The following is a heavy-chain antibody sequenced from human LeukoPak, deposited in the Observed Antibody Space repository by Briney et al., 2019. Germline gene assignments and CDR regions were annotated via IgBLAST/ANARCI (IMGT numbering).Heavy chain of an antibody. V-gene: IGHV3-23*01. J-gene: IGHJ6*01. CDR1: GFTFSSYA. CDR2: IRDSGSST. CDR3: ATLHFYAMGV. Sequence: GGSLGLSCAASGFTFSSYAMSWVRQAPGKGLEWVSAIRDSGSSTHYADSVKGRFTTSRDNSKNTLFLQMNSLRAEDTAMYYCATLHFYAMGVWGQGTTVTVSS.